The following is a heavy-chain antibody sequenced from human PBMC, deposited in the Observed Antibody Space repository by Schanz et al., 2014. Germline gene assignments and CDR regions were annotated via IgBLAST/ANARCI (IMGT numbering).Heavy chain of an antibody. D-gene: IGHD3-10*01. V-gene: IGHV3-74*01. CDR2: INSVGSNT. CDR1: GFTFSSHW. J-gene: IGHJ4*02. CDR3: ARGGFGEVSYFDY. Sequence: EVQLVQSGGGLVQPGGSLRLSCAASGFTFSSHWMHWVRQDPGKGLVWVARINSVGSNTDYADSVTGRFTISRDNAKNTLYLQMNSLRPEDTAVYYCARGGFGEVSYFDYGGQGTLVTVSS.